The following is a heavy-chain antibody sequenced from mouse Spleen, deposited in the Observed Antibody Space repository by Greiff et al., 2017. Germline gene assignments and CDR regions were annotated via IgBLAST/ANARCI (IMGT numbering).Heavy chain of an antibody. CDR3: ARGYYYGSSPLYFDY. CDR2: IYPGDGDT. CDR1: GYAFSSSW. J-gene: IGHJ2*01. Sequence: QVQLQQSGPELVKPGASVKISCKASGYAFSSSWMNWVKQRPGKGLEWIGRIYPGDGDTNYNGKFKGKATLTADKSSSTAYMQLSSLTSEDSAVYFCARGYYYGSSPLYFDYWAKAPLSQSPQ. V-gene: IGHV1-82*01. D-gene: IGHD1-1*01.